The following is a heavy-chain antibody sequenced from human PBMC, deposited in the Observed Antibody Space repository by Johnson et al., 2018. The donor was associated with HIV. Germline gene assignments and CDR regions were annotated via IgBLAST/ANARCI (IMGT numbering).Heavy chain of an antibody. CDR2: IKQDGSEE. D-gene: IGHD6-13*01. CDR1: GFTFSSYW. Sequence: EVQLVESGGDLVQPGGSLRLSCAASGFTFSSYWMSWVRQAPGKGLEWVANIKQDGSEEYYVDSMEGRFTISRDNAKNSLYLQIDSLRAEDTAVYYCARDGVYSSPWDAFDIWGQGTMVTVSS. CDR3: ARDGVYSSPWDAFDI. J-gene: IGHJ3*02. V-gene: IGHV3-7*05.